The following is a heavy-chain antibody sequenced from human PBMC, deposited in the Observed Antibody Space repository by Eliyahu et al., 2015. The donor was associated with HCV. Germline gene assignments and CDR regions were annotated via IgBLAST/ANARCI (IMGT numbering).Heavy chain of an antibody. V-gene: IGHV3-48*03. CDR2: ISSDGTTI. CDR3: FLGRVDV. D-gene: IGHD7-27*01. Sequence: EVQLVESGGGLVQPGGSLXLSCXASGFTFSSYEMNWIRQAPGRGLEWLSFISSDGTTIYYADSVRGRFTITRDNAKNSLYLHMNSLRVEDTAIYYCFLGRVDVWGQGTTVTVSS. CDR1: GFTFSSYE. J-gene: IGHJ6*02.